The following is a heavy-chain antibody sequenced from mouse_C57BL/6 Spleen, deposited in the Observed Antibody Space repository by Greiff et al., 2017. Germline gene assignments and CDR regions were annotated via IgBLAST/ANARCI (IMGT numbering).Heavy chain of an antibody. CDR1: GFTFSDYG. CDR2: ISSGGSTI. J-gene: IGHJ4*01. V-gene: IGHV5-17*01. CDR3: ARRWSYYGNYDYAMDY. Sequence: EVKLVESGGGLVKPGGSLKLSCAASGFTFSDYGMHWVRQAPEKGLEWVAYISSGGSTIYYAGKVKGRFTISRDNAKNTLCLQMTILRSEDTAMYYCARRWSYYGNYDYAMDYWGQGTPVTVSA. D-gene: IGHD2-1*01.